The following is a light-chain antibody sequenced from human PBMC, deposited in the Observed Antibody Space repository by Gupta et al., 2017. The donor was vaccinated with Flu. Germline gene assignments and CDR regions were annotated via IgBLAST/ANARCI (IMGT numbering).Light chain of an antibody. Sequence: DIQMTQSPSTLSASVVDRVTITCRASQSVSYWLAWYQQKPGKTPNLLIYKASSLEKGVPSRFSGSGSGTEFTLTISSLQPDDFATYYCQQYDTYAWTFGQGTKVE. V-gene: IGKV1-5*03. CDR1: QSVSYW. J-gene: IGKJ1*01. CDR2: KAS. CDR3: QQYDTYAWT.